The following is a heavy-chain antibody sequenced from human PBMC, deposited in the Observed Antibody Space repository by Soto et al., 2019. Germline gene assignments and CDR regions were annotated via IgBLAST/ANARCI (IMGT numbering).Heavy chain of an antibody. D-gene: IGHD6-19*01. CDR2: ISGYNGHT. Sequence: ASVKVSCKASGYTFTSYGISWVRQAPGQGLEWMGWISGYNGHTNYAHNLVGRVTMTTGTSTTTAYMELRSLRSDDPAVYFCARDPDPLSSGWYVTAIVYYYYGMEVWGQGPTVNVSS. J-gene: IGHJ6*02. CDR3: ARDPDPLSSGWYVTAIVYYYYGMEV. CDR1: GYTFTSYG. V-gene: IGHV1-18*04.